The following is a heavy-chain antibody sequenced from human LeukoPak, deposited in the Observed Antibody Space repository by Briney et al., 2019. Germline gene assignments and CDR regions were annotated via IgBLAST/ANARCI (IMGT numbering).Heavy chain of an antibody. D-gene: IGHD1-26*01. CDR1: GDSVSSNSAA. Sequence: SQTLSLTCAISGDSVSSNSAAWNWIRQSPSRGLEWLGRTYYRSKWYNDYAVSVKSRITINPDTSKNQFSLQLNSVTPEDTAVYYCARGVGAIHLPYYYYYMDVWGKGTTVTVSS. CDR3: ARGVGAIHLPYYYYYMDV. J-gene: IGHJ6*03. V-gene: IGHV6-1*01. CDR2: TYYRSKWYN.